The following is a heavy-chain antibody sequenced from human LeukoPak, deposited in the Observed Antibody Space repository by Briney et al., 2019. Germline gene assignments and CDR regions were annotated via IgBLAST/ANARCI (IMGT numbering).Heavy chain of an antibody. CDR3: ARFWDSSGYFYLYYYGMDV. V-gene: IGHV1-8*01. J-gene: IGHJ6*02. D-gene: IGHD3-22*01. CDR1: GYTFTSYD. Sequence: ASVKVSCKASGYTFTSYDINWVRQATGQGLEWMGWMNPNSGNTGYAQKFQGRVTMTRNTSISTAYMELSSLRSEDTAVYYCARFWDSSGYFYLYYYGMDVWGQGTTVTVSS. CDR2: MNPNSGNT.